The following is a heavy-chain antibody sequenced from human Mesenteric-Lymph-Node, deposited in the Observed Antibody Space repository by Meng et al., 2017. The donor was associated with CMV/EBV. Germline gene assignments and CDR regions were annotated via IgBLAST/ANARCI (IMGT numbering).Heavy chain of an antibody. Sequence: FSSLAISWIRQAPGQGLEWMGGIIPTLGIANSAQRFQGRVTVTADKSTGTAYMEMSSLGSEDTAIYYCATDQHYDIWSGYFRTYFQHWGQGTLVTVSS. CDR3: ATDQHYDIWSGYFRTYFQH. CDR1: FSSLA. D-gene: IGHD3-3*01. J-gene: IGHJ1*01. V-gene: IGHV1-69*10. CDR2: IIPTLGIA.